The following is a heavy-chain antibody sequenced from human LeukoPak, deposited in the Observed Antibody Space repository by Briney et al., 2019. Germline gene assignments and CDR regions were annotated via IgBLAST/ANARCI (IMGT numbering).Heavy chain of an antibody. CDR3: ARDSQLERPRTGYGMDV. CDR2: ISAYNGNT. V-gene: IGHV1-18*01. CDR1: GYTFTSYG. J-gene: IGHJ6*02. Sequence: ASVKVSCKASGYTFTSYGISWVRQAPGQGLEWMGWISAYNGNTNYAQKLQGRVTMTTDTSTSTAYMELRSLRSDDTAVYYCARDSQLERPRTGYGMDVWGQGTTVTVSS. D-gene: IGHD1-1*01.